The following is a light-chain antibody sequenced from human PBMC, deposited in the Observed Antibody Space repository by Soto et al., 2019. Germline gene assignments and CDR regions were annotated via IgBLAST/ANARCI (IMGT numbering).Light chain of an antibody. J-gene: IGKJ4*01. CDR2: DAS. CDR1: QDISNY. V-gene: IGKV1-33*01. Sequence: DIQMTQSPSSLSVSVGDRVTITCQASQDISNYLNWYQQKPGKAPKLLIYDASNLETGVPSRFSGSGSGTDFTFTISSLQPEDIATYYCQQYDNLLTFGGGTNVEIK. CDR3: QQYDNLLT.